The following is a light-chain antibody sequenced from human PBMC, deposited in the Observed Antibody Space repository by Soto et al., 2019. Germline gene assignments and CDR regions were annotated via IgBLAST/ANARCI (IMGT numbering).Light chain of an antibody. CDR1: SSDVGGYNY. CDR3: SSYTSSSTRV. CDR2: DVS. J-gene: IGLJ1*01. Sequence: QSVLTQPASVSGSPRQSITLSCTETSSDVGGYNYVSWYQQHPGKAPKLMIYDVSNRPSGVSNRFSGSKSGNTASLTISGLQAEDEADYYCSSYTSSSTRVFGTGTKVT. V-gene: IGLV2-14*01.